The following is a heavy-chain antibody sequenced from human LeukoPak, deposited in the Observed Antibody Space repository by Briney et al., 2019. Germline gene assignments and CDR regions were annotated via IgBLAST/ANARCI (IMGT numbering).Heavy chain of an antibody. CDR1: GGSISSSSSY. CDR2: IYYSGSS. Sequence: PSETLSLTCSVSGGSISSSSSYWGWIRQPPGKGLEWIGSIYYSGSSFDNPALKSRVTISVDTSKNQFSLKLSSVTAADTAVYYCARGQGDGYNFWGSKRNKFDYWGQGTLVTVSS. V-gene: IGHV4-39*01. J-gene: IGHJ4*02. CDR3: ARGQGDGYNFWGSKRNKFDY. D-gene: IGHD5-24*01.